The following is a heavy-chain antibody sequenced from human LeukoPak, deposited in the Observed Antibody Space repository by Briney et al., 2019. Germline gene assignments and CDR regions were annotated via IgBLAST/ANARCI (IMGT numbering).Heavy chain of an antibody. CDR2: IYYSGST. D-gene: IGHD6-19*01. CDR3: ARLLFSESGYSSGGVTGYGMDV. J-gene: IGHJ6*02. CDR1: GGSISSSSYY. Sequence: SETLSLTCTVSGGSISSSSYYWGWIRQPPGKGLEWIGSIYYSGSTYYNPSLKSRVTISVDTSKNQFSLKLSSVTAADTAVYYCARLLFSESGYSSGGVTGYGMDVWGQGTTVTVSS. V-gene: IGHV4-39*01.